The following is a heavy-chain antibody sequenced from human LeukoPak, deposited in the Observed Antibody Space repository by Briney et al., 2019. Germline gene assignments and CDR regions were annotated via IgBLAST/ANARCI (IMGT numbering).Heavy chain of an antibody. V-gene: IGHV3-30-3*01. CDR3: ARRGIAAAGYDPDY. Sequence: GRSLRLFCAASGFTFSSYAMQWVRQAPGKGLEWVAVISYDGSNKYYADSVKGRFTISRDDSKNTLYLQMNSLRSDDTAVYYCARRGIAAAGYDPDYWGQGTLVTVSS. CDR2: ISYDGSNK. D-gene: IGHD6-13*01. CDR1: GFTFSSYA. J-gene: IGHJ4*02.